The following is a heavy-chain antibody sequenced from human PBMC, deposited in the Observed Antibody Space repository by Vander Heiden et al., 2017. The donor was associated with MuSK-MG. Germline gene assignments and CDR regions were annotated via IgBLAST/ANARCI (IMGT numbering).Heavy chain of an antibody. Sequence: QVQLVESGGGLVKPGGSLRLSCAASGFTFSDYYMSWIRQAPGKGLQWLSYISSSGRTIYYADSVKGRFTVSRGNGKNSLYLQVNSLRAEDTAVYYCARDRVPAGAADIRYYFDYWGHGTLVTVSS. V-gene: IGHV3-11*04. CDR1: GFTFSDYY. J-gene: IGHJ4*01. CDR3: ARDRVPAGAADIRYYFDY. CDR2: ISSSGRTI. D-gene: IGHD6-13*01.